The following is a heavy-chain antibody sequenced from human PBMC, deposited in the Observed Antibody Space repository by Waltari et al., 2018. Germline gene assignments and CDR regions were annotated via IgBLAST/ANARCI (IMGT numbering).Heavy chain of an antibody. CDR2: IYNTGST. CDR3: ARDRSGYFMD. J-gene: IGHJ4*02. D-gene: IGHD3-3*01. CDR1: GYSISSGYS. V-gene: IGHV4-38-2*01. Sequence: QVQLQESGPGLVKPSETLSLTCAVSGYSISSGYSRGWIRQPPGKGLECIGNIYNTGSTHYNPSLKSRVTISVDTSKNQFSLKLSSVTAADTAVYYCARDRSGYFMDWGQGSLVTVSS.